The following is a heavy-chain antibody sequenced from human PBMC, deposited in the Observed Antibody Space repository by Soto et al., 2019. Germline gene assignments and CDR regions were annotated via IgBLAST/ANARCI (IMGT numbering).Heavy chain of an antibody. J-gene: IGHJ5*02. Sequence: GGSLRLSCAVSGFTISVDSMFWVRQAPGKGLEWVSVFFNTGDTRYADSVKGRFTISRDNSKNTLYLHMNNLRADDTAVYFCARHDCLDPWGQGTLVTVSS. CDR2: FFNTGDT. V-gene: IGHV3-53*01. CDR3: ARHDCLDP. D-gene: IGHD1-1*01. CDR1: GFTISVDS.